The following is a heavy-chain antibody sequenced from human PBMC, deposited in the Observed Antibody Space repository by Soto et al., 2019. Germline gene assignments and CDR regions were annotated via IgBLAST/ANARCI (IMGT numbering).Heavy chain of an antibody. CDR3: VKAVYLLDFDY. J-gene: IGHJ4*02. Sequence: GGSLRLSCAASGFTFSSYAMTWVRQAPGKGLEWVSTISGTGTTTYYADSVKGRFTISRDNSKNTLYLQMDSLRTEDTAVYYCVKAVYLLDFDYWGQGTLVTVSS. D-gene: IGHD2-8*01. V-gene: IGHV3-23*01. CDR2: ISGTGTTT. CDR1: GFTFSSYA.